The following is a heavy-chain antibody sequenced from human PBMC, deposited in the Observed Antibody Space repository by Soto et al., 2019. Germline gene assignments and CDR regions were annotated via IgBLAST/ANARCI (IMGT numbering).Heavy chain of an antibody. CDR3: ARSPNDYDYIWGSYRQSFDY. CDR2: ISSSSSYI. CDR1: GFTFSSYS. Sequence: EVQLVESGGGLVKPGGSLRLSCAASGFTFSSYSMNWVRQAPGKGLEWVSSISSSSSYIYYADSVKGRITISRDNAKNSLYLQINSLRAEDTAVYYCARSPNDYDYIWGSYRQSFDYWGQGALVTVSS. V-gene: IGHV3-21*01. J-gene: IGHJ4*02. D-gene: IGHD3-16*02.